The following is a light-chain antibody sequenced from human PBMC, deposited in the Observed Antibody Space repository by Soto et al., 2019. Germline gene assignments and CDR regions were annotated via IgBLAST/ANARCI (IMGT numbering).Light chain of an antibody. CDR3: QQYLDWPLT. Sequence: EIVMTQSPVTLSVSPGERVTLSCRASQSLATNLAWYQQKPGQTPRLVIYGISARASGIPGRFSGSGFGTDFTLTISSLQPEDSAEYYCQQYLDWPLTFGGGTKVEI. CDR1: QSLATN. V-gene: IGKV3-15*01. J-gene: IGKJ4*01. CDR2: GIS.